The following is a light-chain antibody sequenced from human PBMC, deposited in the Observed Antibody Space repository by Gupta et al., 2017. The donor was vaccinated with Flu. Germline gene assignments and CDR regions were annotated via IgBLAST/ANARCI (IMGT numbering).Light chain of an antibody. CDR3: QQRGNWPYT. V-gene: IGKV3-11*01. J-gene: IGKJ2*01. CDR1: QSVSSY. CDR2: DAS. Sequence: EIVLTQSPATLSLSPGEGATLSCRASQSVSSYLAWYQQKPGQAPRLLIYDASNRATGIPARFSGSGSGTDFTLTISSLEPEDFALYYCQQRGNWPYTFGQGTKLESK.